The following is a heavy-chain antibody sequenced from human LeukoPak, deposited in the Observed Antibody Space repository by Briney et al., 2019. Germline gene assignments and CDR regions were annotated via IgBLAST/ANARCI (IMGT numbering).Heavy chain of an antibody. CDR1: RVSFTVYY. J-gene: IGHJ6*04. D-gene: IGHD3-10*01. CDR2: INHSVST. Sequence: SETLSLTCALYRVSFTVYYSGCVRDTPEEGLECVGEINHSVSTNYNPSLKSRVNISVDTFKIQFSPEPSSVTAADTAVYYCAKGHVLPWFGELFPPGHYGMDVWGKGTTVTVGS. V-gene: IGHV4-34*01. CDR3: AKGHVLPWFGELFPPGHYGMDV.